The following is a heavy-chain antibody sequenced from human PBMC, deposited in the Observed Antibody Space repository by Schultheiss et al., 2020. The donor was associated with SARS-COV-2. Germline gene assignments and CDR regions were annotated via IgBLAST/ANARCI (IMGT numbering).Heavy chain of an antibody. D-gene: IGHD3-3*01. CDR1: GGSISSSSYY. CDR3: ARRPYYDFWSGYYVGGYFDY. CDR2: IYYSGST. Sequence: SETLSLTCTVSGGSISSSSYYWGWIRQPPGKGLEWIGSIYYSGSTYYNPSLKSRVTISVDTSKNQFSLKLSSVTAADTAVYYCARRPYYDFWSGYYVGGYFDYWGQGTLVTVSS. V-gene: IGHV4-39*01. J-gene: IGHJ4*02.